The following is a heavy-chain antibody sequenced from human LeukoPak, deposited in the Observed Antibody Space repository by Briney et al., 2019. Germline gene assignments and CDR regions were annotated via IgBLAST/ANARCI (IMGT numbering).Heavy chain of an antibody. CDR2: IESNGLT. CDR1: GFTFSSYW. CDR3: AKAATYFYGSVTYDWFES. D-gene: IGHD3-10*01. V-gene: IGHV3-74*01. Sequence: GGSLRLSCEASGFTFSSYWMHWVRQIPGKGLMWVSRIESNGLTLYADSVRDRFTISRDNGKNTVYLQMNSLRVDDTAIYYCAKAATYFYGSVTYDWFESWGQGTLVTVSS. J-gene: IGHJ5*01.